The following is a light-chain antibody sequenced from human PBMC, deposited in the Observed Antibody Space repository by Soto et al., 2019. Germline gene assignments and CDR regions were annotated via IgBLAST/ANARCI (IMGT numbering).Light chain of an antibody. V-gene: IGLV2-14*01. CDR2: DVS. CDR1: SGDVGGYNY. Sequence: QSALTQPASVSGSPGQSITISCTGTSGDVGGYNYFSWYQQHPGKAPKLMIYDVSNRPSGVSNRFSGSKSGNTASLTISGLQAEDEADYYCSSYTRSSTLYVVFGGGTKLTVL. J-gene: IGLJ2*01. CDR3: SSYTRSSTLYVV.